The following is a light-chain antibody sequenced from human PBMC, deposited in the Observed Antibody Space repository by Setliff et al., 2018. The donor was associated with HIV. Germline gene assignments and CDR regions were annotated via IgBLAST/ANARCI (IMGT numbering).Light chain of an antibody. V-gene: IGLV2-14*03. CDR3: SSYRRSVTPFV. CDR2: DVR. J-gene: IGLJ1*01. Sequence: QSVLAQPASVSGSPGQSITISCTGTSSDSGDYSYCSWYQHHPGKAPKLIIFDVRNRPSGVSNRFSASKSGTTASLTIYGLQAEDEADYYCSSYRRSVTPFVFGTGTKV. CDR1: SSDSGDYSY.